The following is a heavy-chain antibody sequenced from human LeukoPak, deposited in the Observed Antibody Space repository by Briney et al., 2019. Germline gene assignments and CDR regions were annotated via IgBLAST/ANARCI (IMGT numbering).Heavy chain of an antibody. Sequence: GGSLRLSCVASGFTFTDHPMNWVRQAPGKGLEWISYIGGDGIAFYADSVRGRFTASKDDARKSMYLQMNSLRVEDTAVYYCAKDRANWAIDDWGQGTQVTVSS. V-gene: IGHV3-69-1*01. D-gene: IGHD3-16*01. J-gene: IGHJ4*02. CDR2: IGGDGIA. CDR3: AKDRANWAIDD. CDR1: GFTFTDHP.